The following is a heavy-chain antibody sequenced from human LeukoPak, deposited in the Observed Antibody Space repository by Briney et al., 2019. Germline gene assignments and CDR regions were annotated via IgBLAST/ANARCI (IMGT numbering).Heavy chain of an antibody. CDR2: ISGSGGST. D-gene: IGHD3-10*01. V-gene: IGHV3-23*01. Sequence: GGSLRLSCAASGFTFSSYAMSWVRQAPGKGLEWASAISGSGGSTYYADSVKGRFTISRDNSKNTLYLQMNSLRAEDTAVYYCAKDTGGATMVRGVIGYYYMDVWGKGTTVTVSS. CDR1: GFTFSSYA. J-gene: IGHJ6*03. CDR3: AKDTGGATMVRGVIGYYYMDV.